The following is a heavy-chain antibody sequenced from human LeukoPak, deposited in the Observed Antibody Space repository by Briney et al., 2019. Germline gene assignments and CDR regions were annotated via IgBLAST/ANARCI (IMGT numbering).Heavy chain of an antibody. D-gene: IGHD3-16*01. CDR2: INSVGSST. V-gene: IGHV3-74*01. CDR3: ARVRDYDYVWGRREDAFDI. CDR1: GFTFSTYW. J-gene: IGHJ3*02. Sequence: PGRSLRLSCAASGFTFSTYWMHWVRQAPGKGLVWVSRINSVGSSTNYADSVKGRFTISRDNAKNMLYLQMNSLRAEDTAVYYCARVRDYDYVWGRREDAFDIWGQGTMVTVSS.